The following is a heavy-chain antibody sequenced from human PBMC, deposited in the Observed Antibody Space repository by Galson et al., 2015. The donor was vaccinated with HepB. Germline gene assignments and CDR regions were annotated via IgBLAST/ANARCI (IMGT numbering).Heavy chain of an antibody. J-gene: IGHJ4*02. CDR1: GYSFTSYW. CDR3: ARHMGDYYGSGSSVDY. Sequence: QSGAEVKKPGESLRISCKGSGYSFTSYWISWVRQMPGKGLEWMGRIDPSDSYTNYSPSFQGHVTISADKSISTAYLQWSSLKASDTAMYYCARHMGDYYGSGSSVDYWGQGTLVTVSS. CDR2: IDPSDSYT. D-gene: IGHD3-10*01. V-gene: IGHV5-10-1*01.